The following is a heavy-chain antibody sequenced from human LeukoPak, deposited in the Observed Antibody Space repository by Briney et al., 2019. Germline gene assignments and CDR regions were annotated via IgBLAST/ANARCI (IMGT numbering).Heavy chain of an antibody. V-gene: IGHV1-3*01. D-gene: IGHD3-10*01. J-gene: IGHJ4*02. CDR1: GYTFTSYA. CDR3: ARGRRLYGSGRYFDY. Sequence: GASVKVSCKASGYTFTSYAMHWVRQAPGQRLEWMGWINAGNGNTKYSQKFQGRVTITRDTSASTAYMELSSLRSEDTAVYYCARGRRLYGSGRYFDYWGQGTLVTVSS. CDR2: INAGNGNT.